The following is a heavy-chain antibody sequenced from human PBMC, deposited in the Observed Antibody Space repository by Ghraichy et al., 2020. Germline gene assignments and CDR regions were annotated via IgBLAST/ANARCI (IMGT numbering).Heavy chain of an antibody. J-gene: IGHJ4*02. CDR3: ARGVITGVDYFDY. CDR2: IKEGGSEK. D-gene: IGHD7-27*01. CDR1: GFSFSNYW. Sequence: GGSLRLSCAVSGFSFSNYWMTWVRQAPGKGLEWVANIKEGGSEKYYVDSVKGRFTISRDNARNSLYLQMNSLRAEDTAVYYCARGVITGVDYFDYWGQGSLVTVSS. V-gene: IGHV3-7*01.